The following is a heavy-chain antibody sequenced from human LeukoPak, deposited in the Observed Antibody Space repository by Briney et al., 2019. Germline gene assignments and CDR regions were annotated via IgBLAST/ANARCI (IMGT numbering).Heavy chain of an antibody. V-gene: IGHV5-51*01. CDR3: ARHGTGVVPAVHAFDI. J-gene: IGHJ3*02. D-gene: IGHD2-2*01. CDR1: GYSFNTYW. Sequence: GESLKISCKGSGYSFNTYWIGWVRQMPGKGLEWMGIIYPGDSDTRYTPSFQGQVTISADKSISTAYLQWSSLKASDTAMYYCARHGTGVVPAVHAFDIWGQGTMVTVSS. CDR2: IYPGDSDT.